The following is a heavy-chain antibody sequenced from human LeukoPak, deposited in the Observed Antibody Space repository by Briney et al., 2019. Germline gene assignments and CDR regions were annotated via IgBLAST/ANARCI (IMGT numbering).Heavy chain of an antibody. D-gene: IGHD3-16*01. Sequence: PGGSLRLSCAASGFTFSSYEMNWVRQAPGKGLEWVAFIRYDGTNKYYADSVKGQFTISRDNAKNSLYLQMNSLRAEDTAVYYCAKERTFFDYWGQGTLVTVSS. CDR2: IRYDGTNK. V-gene: IGHV3-30*02. CDR3: AKERTFFDY. CDR1: GFTFSSYE. J-gene: IGHJ4*02.